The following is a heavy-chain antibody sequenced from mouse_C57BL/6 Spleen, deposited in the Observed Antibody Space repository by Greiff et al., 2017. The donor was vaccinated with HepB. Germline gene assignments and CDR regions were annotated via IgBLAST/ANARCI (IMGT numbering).Heavy chain of an antibody. CDR2: IHPNSGST. CDR1: GYTFTSYW. D-gene: IGHD1-1*01. V-gene: IGHV1-64*01. CDR3: ARLTPVVATRDY. Sequence: VQLQQPGAELVKPGASVKLSCKASGYTFTSYWMHWVKQRPGQGLEWIGMIHPNSGSTNYNEKFKSKATLTVDKSSSTAYMQLSSLTSEDSAVYYCARLTPVVATRDYWGQGTTLTVSS. J-gene: IGHJ2*01.